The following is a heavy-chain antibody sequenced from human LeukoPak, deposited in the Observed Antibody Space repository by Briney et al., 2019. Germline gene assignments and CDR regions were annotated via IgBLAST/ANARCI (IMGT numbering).Heavy chain of an antibody. D-gene: IGHD5-24*01. Sequence: GGSLRLSCAASGFTVSSNYMSWVRQAPGKGLEWVSVIYSGGSTYYADSVKGRFTISRDNSKNTLYLQMNSLRAEDTAVYYCAKDQGPGDGYNFEGLFDYWGQGTLVTVSS. CDR2: IYSGGST. J-gene: IGHJ4*02. CDR1: GFTVSSNY. V-gene: IGHV3-53*05. CDR3: AKDQGPGDGYNFEGLFDY.